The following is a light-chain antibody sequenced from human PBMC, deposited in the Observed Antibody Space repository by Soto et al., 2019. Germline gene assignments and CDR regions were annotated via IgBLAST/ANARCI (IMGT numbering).Light chain of an antibody. CDR2: LNSDGSH. V-gene: IGLV4-69*01. Sequence: QPVLTQSPSASASLGASVKLTCTLSSGYSTYAIAWHQQQAEKGPRYLMKLNSDGSHNKGDGIPDRFSGSSSGAERYLTISSLQSEDEADYYCQTWGTGIVVFGGGTKLTVL. J-gene: IGLJ2*01. CDR3: QTWGTGIVV. CDR1: SGYSTYA.